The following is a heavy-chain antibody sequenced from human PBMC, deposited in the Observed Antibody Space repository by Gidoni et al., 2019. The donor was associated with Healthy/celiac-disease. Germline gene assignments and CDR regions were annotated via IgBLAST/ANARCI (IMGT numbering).Heavy chain of an antibody. CDR2: ISYDGSNK. CDR1: GFTFSSYG. D-gene: IGHD3-10*01. V-gene: IGHV3-30*18. Sequence: QVQLVESGGGVVQPGRSRRLSCAASGFTFSSYGMHWVRQAPGKWLEWVAVISYDGSNKYYADSVKGRFTISRDNSKNTLYLQMNSLRAEDTAVYYCAKVRITMVRGVIDAFDIWGQGTMVTVS. CDR3: AKVRITMVRGVIDAFDI. J-gene: IGHJ3*02.